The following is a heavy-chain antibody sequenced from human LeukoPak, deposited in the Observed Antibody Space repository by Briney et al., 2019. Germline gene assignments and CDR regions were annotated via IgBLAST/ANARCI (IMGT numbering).Heavy chain of an antibody. D-gene: IGHD6-13*01. Sequence: GGSLRLSCAASGFTFSSYSMNWVRQAPGKGLEWVSSISSSSSYIHYADSVKGRFTISRDNAKNSLYLQMNSLRAEDTAVYHCAREYPRGAAAPDYWGQGTLITVSS. CDR3: AREYPRGAAAPDY. CDR2: ISSSSSYI. J-gene: IGHJ4*02. V-gene: IGHV3-21*01. CDR1: GFTFSSYS.